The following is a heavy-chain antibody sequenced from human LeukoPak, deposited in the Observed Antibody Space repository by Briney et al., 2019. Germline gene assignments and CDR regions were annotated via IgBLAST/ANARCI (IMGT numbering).Heavy chain of an antibody. Sequence: SQTLSLTCNVSWGSISSGDYYWSWIRQPPGEGLEWIGEINHSGSTNYNPSLKSRVTISVDTSKNQFSLKLSSVTAADTAVYYCAQYDSTPLYDYWGQGTLVTVSS. D-gene: IGHD3-22*01. J-gene: IGHJ4*02. CDR2: INHSGST. CDR3: AQYDSTPLYDY. V-gene: IGHV4-30-4*08. CDR1: WGSISSGDYY.